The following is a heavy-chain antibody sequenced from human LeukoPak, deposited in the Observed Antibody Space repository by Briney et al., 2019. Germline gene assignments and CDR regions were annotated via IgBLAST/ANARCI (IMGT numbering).Heavy chain of an antibody. CDR3: AKAVAGGWFDP. J-gene: IGHJ5*02. CDR2: MNYSVRT. Sequence: PSETLSLTCTVSGDSISSSDFSWGWMRRPPGKGLEWIELMNYSVRTFYNPSLESRVTISVDMSKNQFSLRLNSVTAADTAVYYCAKAVAGGWFDPWGQGTLVTVSS. D-gene: IGHD6-19*01. V-gene: IGHV4-39*01. CDR1: GDSISSSDFS.